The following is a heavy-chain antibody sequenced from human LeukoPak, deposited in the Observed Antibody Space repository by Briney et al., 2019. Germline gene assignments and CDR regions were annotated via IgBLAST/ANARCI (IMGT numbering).Heavy chain of an antibody. J-gene: IGHJ4*02. V-gene: IGHV4-59*01. CDR1: GASLNNYY. Sequence: SSETLSLTCSVSGASLNNYYWSWIRQPPGKGLEWIGYIYYSGTTTYNPSLESRVTISVDTSKNQFSLKLRSVTAADTAVYYCARVGEQQLVSFFDYWGQGFLATVSS. CDR3: ARVGEQQLVSFFDY. CDR2: IYYSGTT. D-gene: IGHD6-13*01.